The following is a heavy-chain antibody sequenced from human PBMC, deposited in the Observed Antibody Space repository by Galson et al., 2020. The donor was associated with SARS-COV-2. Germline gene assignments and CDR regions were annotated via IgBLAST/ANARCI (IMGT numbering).Heavy chain of an antibody. J-gene: IGHJ4*02. V-gene: IGHV4-30-4*01. CDR3: ARARRGVTVYYVDY. D-gene: IGHD3-16*01. Sequence: ETSETLSLTCTVSGGSISSGDYYWSWIRQPPGKGLEWIGYIYYSGSTYYNPSLKSRVTISVDTSKNQFSLKLSSVTAADTAVYYCARARRGVTVYYVDYWGQGTLVTVSS. CDR2: IYYSGST. CDR1: GGSISSGDYY.